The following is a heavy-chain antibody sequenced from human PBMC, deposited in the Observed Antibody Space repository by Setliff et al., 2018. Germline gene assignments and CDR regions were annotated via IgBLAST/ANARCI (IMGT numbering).Heavy chain of an antibody. J-gene: IGHJ4*02. V-gene: IGHV3-33*08. CDR2: IFYDGSEK. CDR3: ARTCSGSGCYAGLES. Sequence: GGSLRLSCAASGFTFSTYAMHWVRQAPGKGLEWVGYIFYDGSEKYYADSVKGRFTISRDNSKNTVYLEMNNLRADDTAVYYCARTCSGSGCYAGLESWGQGTPVTAPQ. D-gene: IGHD2-15*01. CDR1: GFTFSTYA.